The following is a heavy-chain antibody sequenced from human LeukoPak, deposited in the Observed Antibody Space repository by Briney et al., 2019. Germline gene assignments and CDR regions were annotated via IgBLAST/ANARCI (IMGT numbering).Heavy chain of an antibody. CDR1: GFTVSSKY. J-gene: IGHJ4*02. V-gene: IGHV3-66*01. CDR2: IYSGGST. Sequence: GGSLTLSRAASGFTVSSKYMSWVRQAPGKGLEWVSVIYSGGSTYYADSVKGRFTISRDNSKNTVYLQMNSLRAEDTAVYYCARESSGWLQLFDYWGQGTLVTVSS. CDR3: ARESSGWLQLFDY. D-gene: IGHD5-24*01.